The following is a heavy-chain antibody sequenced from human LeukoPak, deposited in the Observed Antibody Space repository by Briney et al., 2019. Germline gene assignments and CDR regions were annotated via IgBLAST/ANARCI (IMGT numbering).Heavy chain of an antibody. Sequence: PGGSLRLSCTASGFSFSDHYMDWVRQPPGKGLEWVGRSRNKAQSYTTEFAASVKGRFTISRDDSKNALFLQMNSLKTEDTAVYYCTTDSSSIDYWGQGTLVTVSS. CDR1: GFSFSDHY. V-gene: IGHV3-72*01. J-gene: IGHJ4*02. CDR2: SRNKAQSYTT. D-gene: IGHD6-6*01. CDR3: TTDSSSIDY.